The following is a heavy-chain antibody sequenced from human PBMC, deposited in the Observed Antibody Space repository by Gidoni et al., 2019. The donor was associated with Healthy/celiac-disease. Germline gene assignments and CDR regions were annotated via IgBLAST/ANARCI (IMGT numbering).Heavy chain of an antibody. J-gene: IGHJ4*02. D-gene: IGHD3-3*01. CDR2: IVPSDSYT. CDR1: GSSFTSYW. V-gene: IGHV5-10-1*03. CDR3: ARTSDFWSGPFDY. Sequence: EVQLVPSGAEVKKPGQALRISCKGSGSSFTSYWISWERQMPGKGLEWMGRIVPSDSYTNYSPSFQGHVTISADKSISTAYLQWSSLKASDTAMYYCARTSDFWSGPFDYWGQGTLVTVSS.